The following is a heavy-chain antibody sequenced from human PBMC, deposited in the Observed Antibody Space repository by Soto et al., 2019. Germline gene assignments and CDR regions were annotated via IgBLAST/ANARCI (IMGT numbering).Heavy chain of an antibody. J-gene: IGHJ4*02. CDR2: IKSKTDGGTT. Sequence: GGSLRLSCAASGFTLSNAWMSWVRQAPGKGLEWVGRIKSKTDGGTTDYAAPVTGRFTVSRDDSKNTLHLQMNSLKIEDTGVYYCTTDWGGEYQFDYWGQGTLVTVSS. D-gene: IGHD2-2*01. CDR3: TTDWGGEYQFDY. V-gene: IGHV3-15*01. CDR1: GFTLSNAW.